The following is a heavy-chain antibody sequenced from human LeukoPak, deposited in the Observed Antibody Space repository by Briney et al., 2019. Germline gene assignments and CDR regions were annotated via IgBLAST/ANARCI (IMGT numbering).Heavy chain of an antibody. J-gene: IGHJ1*01. CDR2: MNPNSGNT. Sequence: ASVKVSCKASGYTFTSYYMHWVRQATGQGLEWMGWMNPNSGNTGYAQKFQGRVTMTRNTSISTAYMELSSLRSEDTAVYYCARGWGITMIVGQHWGQGTLVTVSS. V-gene: IGHV1-8*02. D-gene: IGHD3-22*01. CDR3: ARGWGITMIVGQH. CDR1: GYTFTSYY.